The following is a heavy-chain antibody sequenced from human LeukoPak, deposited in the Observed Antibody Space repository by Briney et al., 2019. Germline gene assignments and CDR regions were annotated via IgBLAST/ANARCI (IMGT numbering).Heavy chain of an antibody. CDR2: INHSGST. D-gene: IGHD3-22*01. V-gene: IGHV4-34*01. CDR3: AGHYYDSSGYKGPLDY. Sequence: PSETLSLTCAVYGGSFSGYYWSWIRQPPGKGLEWIGEINHSGSTNYNPSLKSRVTISVDTSKNQFSLKLSSVTAADTAVYYCAGHYYDSSGYKGPLDYWGRGTLVTVSS. CDR1: GGSFSGYY. J-gene: IGHJ4*02.